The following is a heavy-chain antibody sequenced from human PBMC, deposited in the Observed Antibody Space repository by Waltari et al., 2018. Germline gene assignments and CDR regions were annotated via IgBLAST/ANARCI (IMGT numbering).Heavy chain of an antibody. J-gene: IGHJ1*01. D-gene: IGHD6-13*01. CDR2: INPSGGST. CDR1: GYTFTSYY. CDR3: ARELTPGYSSSWFKH. V-gene: IGHV1-46*01. Sequence: QVQLVQAGAEVKKPGASVKVSCKASGYTFTSYYMHWVRQAPGQGLEWMGIINPSGGSTSYAQKFQGRVTMTRDTSTSTVYMELSSLRSEDTAVYYCARELTPGYSSSWFKHWGQGTLVTVSS.